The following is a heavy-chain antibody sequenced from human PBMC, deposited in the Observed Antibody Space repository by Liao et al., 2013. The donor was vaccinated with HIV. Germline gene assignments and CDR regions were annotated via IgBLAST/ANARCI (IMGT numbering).Heavy chain of an antibody. CDR2: IYTSGST. V-gene: IGHV4-4*07. CDR1: GGSISSYY. J-gene: IGHJ4*02. Sequence: QVQLQESGPGLVKPSETLSLTCTVSGGSISSYYWSWIRQPAGKGLEWIGRIYTSGSTNYNPSLKSRITISLDISKNQFSLTLASVTAADTAVYFCARSGGFCGGGSCPFDSWGQGTVVTVSS. D-gene: IGHD2-15*01. CDR3: ARSGGFCGGGSCPFDS.